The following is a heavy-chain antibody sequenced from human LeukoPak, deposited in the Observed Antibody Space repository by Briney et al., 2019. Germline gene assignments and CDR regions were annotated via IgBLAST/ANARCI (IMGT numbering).Heavy chain of an antibody. J-gene: IGHJ4*02. CDR2: IYYSGST. CDR3: ASRPRRKPGYSSSWPFDY. V-gene: IGHV4-59*12. D-gene: IGHD6-13*01. Sequence: PSETLSLTCTVSGGSISSYYWSWIRQPPGKGLEWIGYIYYSGSTNYNPSLKSRVTISVDTSKNQFSLKLSSVTAADTAVYYCASRPRRKPGYSSSWPFDYWGQGTLVTVSS. CDR1: GGSISSYY.